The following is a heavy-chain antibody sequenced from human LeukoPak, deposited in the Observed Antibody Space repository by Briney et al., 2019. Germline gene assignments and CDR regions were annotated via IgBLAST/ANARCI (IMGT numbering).Heavy chain of an antibody. D-gene: IGHD1-26*01. Sequence: SETLSLTCTVSGGSISSYHWSWIRQTPGKGLEWIGYICYSGSANYNPSPKSRVTISLDTSKNQCTLKLTSVTAADSAVYYCAEGGSYYGSWCDLWGQGTLVTVST. CDR1: GGSISSYH. J-gene: IGHJ5*02. V-gene: IGHV4-59*01. CDR3: AEGGSYYGSWCDL. CDR2: ICYSGSA.